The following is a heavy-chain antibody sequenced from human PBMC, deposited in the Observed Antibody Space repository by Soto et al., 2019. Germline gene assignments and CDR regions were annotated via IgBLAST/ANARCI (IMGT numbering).Heavy chain of an antibody. Sequence: QVQLVQSGAEGKKPGASVKVSCKASGYTFSTCIIHWVRQASGQRFEWMGWVNGGNGNTQNSQKFQGRLTITKDTSATTAYMELSSLTSEDTAVYYCAQRPLLESHFDYWGQGTLVTVS. V-gene: IGHV1-3*01. CDR2: VNGGNGNT. CDR1: GYTFSTCI. CDR3: AQRPLLESHFDY. J-gene: IGHJ4*02.